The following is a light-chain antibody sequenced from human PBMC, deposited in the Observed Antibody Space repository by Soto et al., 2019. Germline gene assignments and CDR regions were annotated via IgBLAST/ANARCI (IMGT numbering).Light chain of an antibody. CDR1: SSDVGGYKY. CDR3: CSYAGSYTLI. J-gene: IGLJ2*01. Sequence: QSVLTQPRSVSGSPGQSVTISCTGTSSDVGGYKYVSWYQQHPGKAPKLVIYDVSKRPSGVPDRFSGSKSGNTASLTISGLQADDEADYYCCSYAGSYTLIFGGGTKLTVL. CDR2: DVS. V-gene: IGLV2-11*01.